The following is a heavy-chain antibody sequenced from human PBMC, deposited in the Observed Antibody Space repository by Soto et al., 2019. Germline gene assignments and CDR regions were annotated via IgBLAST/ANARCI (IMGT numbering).Heavy chain of an antibody. D-gene: IGHD6-19*01. CDR3: EKAHVMVVAGSNFDY. CDR2: IYHGGTT. Sequence: SETLSLTCTVSGYSISSGSYWGWIRQPPGKGPEWIASIYHGGTTFYNPSLKSRVTVSVDKSNNQFSLKLRSVTAADTAVYYCEKAHVMVVAGSNFDYWGHGTLVTVSS. CDR1: GYSISSGSY. J-gene: IGHJ4*01. V-gene: IGHV4-38-2*02.